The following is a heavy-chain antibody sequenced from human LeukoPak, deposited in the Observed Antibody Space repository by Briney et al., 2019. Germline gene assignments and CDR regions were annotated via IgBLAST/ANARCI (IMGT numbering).Heavy chain of an antibody. CDR1: GYRFTSYW. Sequence: GESLKISCKGSGYRFTSYWIGWVRQMPGKGLEWMGIIYPGDSDTRYSPSFQGQVTISANKSISTAYLQWSSLKASDTAMYYCATARDAMTFDYWGQGTLVTVSS. V-gene: IGHV5-51*01. CDR3: ATARDAMTFDY. CDR2: IYPGDSDT. D-gene: IGHD6-25*01. J-gene: IGHJ4*02.